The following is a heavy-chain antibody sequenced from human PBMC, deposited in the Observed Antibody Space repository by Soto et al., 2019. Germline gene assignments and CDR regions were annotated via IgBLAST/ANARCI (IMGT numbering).Heavy chain of an antibody. Sequence: XSVKVCCRASVYTFTSYDINWVRQATGQGLEWMGWMNPNSGNTGYAQKFQGRVTMTRNTSISTAYMELSSLRSEDTAVYYCARGRVSSGPRPYYYYYYGMDVWGQGTTVTVSS. CDR1: VYTFTSYD. CDR2: MNPNSGNT. J-gene: IGHJ6*02. CDR3: ARGRVSSGPRPYYYYYYGMDV. D-gene: IGHD6-25*01. V-gene: IGHV1-8*01.